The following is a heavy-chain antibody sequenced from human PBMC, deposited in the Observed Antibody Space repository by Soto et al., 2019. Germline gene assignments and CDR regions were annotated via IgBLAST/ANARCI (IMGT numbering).Heavy chain of an antibody. CDR3: ARGRYGDY. V-gene: IGHV1-18*01. Sequence: QVHLVQSGAEVKKPGASVKVSCKASGYTFTSYGITWVRQAPGQGLEWMGWISAHNGNTDYAQKLQGRVIVTRDTSTSPDYMELRRLRADDTAVYYCARGRYGDYWGQGALVTVSS. J-gene: IGHJ4*02. CDR2: ISAHNGNT. D-gene: IGHD1-1*01. CDR1: GYTFTSYG.